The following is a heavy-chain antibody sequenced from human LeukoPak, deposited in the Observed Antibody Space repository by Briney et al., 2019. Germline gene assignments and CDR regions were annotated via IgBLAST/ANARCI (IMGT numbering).Heavy chain of an antibody. J-gene: IGHJ4*02. D-gene: IGHD2-15*01. CDR2: IYYTGSS. CDR3: ARDCSGGSCFSGPFEY. V-gene: IGHV4-39*02. CDR1: GGSISYSSYY. Sequence: PSETLSLTCTVSGGSISYSSYYWGWIRQPPGKGLEWIGSIYYTGSSYYNPSLKSRVAISVDTSKNQFSLKLRSVTAADTAVYYCARDCSGGSCFSGPFEYWGQGTLVTVSS.